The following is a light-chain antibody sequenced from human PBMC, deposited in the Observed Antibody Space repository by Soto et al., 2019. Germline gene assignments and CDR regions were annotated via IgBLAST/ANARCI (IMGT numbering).Light chain of an antibody. CDR3: QQYGSSPPIT. V-gene: IGKV3-20*01. Sequence: EIVLTQSPGTLSLSPGERATLSFRSSQSVSNRYLAWYQQKSGQAPRLLISGASSRATGIPDRFSGSGSGTDFTLTISRLEPEDFAVYYCQQYGSSPPITFGQGTRLEIK. J-gene: IGKJ5*01. CDR2: GAS. CDR1: QSVSNRY.